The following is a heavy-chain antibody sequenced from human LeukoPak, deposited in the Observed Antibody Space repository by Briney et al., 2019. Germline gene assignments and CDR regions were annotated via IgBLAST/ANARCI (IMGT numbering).Heavy chain of an antibody. Sequence: GGPLRLSCAASGFTFSKYWMLWARQAPGKGLESVSRIITDGTVTTYADSVKGRFTVSRDNDDNTMFLQMNSVRDEDTAVYYCATKQWLAPPPDSWGQGTRVTVSS. D-gene: IGHD6-19*01. J-gene: IGHJ4*02. CDR3: ATKQWLAPPPDS. CDR1: GFTFSKYW. CDR2: IITDGTVT. V-gene: IGHV3-74*01.